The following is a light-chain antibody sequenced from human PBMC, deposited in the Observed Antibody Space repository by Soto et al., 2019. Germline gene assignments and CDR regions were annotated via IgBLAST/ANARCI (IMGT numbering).Light chain of an antibody. Sequence: QAVVTQPPSVSGAPGQRVTISCTGSSSNIGAGYDVQWYRQLPGTAPKLLISNTNNRASGVPDRFSGSRSDTSASLAITGLQTEDEADYYCQSFDRSLSGGVFGGGTKLTVL. V-gene: IGLV1-40*01. CDR2: NTN. CDR1: SSNIGAGYD. J-gene: IGLJ3*02. CDR3: QSFDRSLSGGV.